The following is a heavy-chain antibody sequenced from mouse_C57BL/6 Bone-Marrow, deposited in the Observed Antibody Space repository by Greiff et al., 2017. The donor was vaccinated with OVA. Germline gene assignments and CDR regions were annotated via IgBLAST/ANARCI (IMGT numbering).Heavy chain of an antibody. CDR2: INYDGSST. Sequence: EVKVVESEGGLVQPGSSMKLSCTASGFTFSDYYMAWVRQVPEKGLEWVANINYDGSSTYYLDSLKSRFIISRDNAKNILYLQMSSLKSEDTATYYCARETGTAGFAYWGQGTLVTVSA. CDR3: ARETGTAGFAY. CDR1: GFTFSDYY. V-gene: IGHV5-16*01. J-gene: IGHJ3*01. D-gene: IGHD4-1*01.